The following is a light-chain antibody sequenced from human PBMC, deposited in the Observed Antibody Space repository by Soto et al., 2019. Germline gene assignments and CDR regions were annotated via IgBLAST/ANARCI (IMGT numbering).Light chain of an antibody. J-gene: IGLJ2*01. CDR3: SSYTDTSTVI. CDR1: RRDVGVFNY. V-gene: IGLV2-14*03. Sequence: QSAPTQPASVSGSPGQSITISCTGTRRDVGVFNYVSWYQQHPGEAPKLLIFDVTYRPSGVSTRFSGSKSGSTASLTISGLQAEDEADYYCSSYTDTSTVIFGGGTKLTVL. CDR2: DVT.